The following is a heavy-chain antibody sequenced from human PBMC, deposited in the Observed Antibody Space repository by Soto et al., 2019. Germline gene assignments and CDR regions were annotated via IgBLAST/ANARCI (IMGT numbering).Heavy chain of an antibody. Sequence: QVQLVESGGDLVKPGGSLRLSCAASGFSFSDYYMTWVRQAPGKGLEWVAYIEGSGSATFYAESVNGRFTISRDNAKNSLYLQMSSLRTDDTVMYYCARWSAAMDYWGQGILVTVSS. CDR2: IEGSGSAT. CDR1: GFSFSDYY. D-gene: IGHD2-2*01. CDR3: ARWSAAMDY. V-gene: IGHV3-11*01. J-gene: IGHJ4*02.